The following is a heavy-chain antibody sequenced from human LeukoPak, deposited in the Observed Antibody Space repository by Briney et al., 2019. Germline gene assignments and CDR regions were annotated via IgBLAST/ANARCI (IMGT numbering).Heavy chain of an antibody. CDR2: IYYSGST. Sequence: SQTLSLTCTVSGGSISSGGYYWSWIRQPPGKGLEWIGYIYYSGSTNYNPSLKSRVTISVDTSKNQFSLKLSSVTAADTAVYYCARQDSSGYIDAFDIWGQGTMVTVSP. D-gene: IGHD3-22*01. J-gene: IGHJ3*02. CDR1: GGSISSGGYY. V-gene: IGHV4-61*08. CDR3: ARQDSSGYIDAFDI.